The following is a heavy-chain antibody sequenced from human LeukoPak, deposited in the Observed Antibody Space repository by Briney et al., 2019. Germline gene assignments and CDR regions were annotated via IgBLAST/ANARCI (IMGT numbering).Heavy chain of an antibody. V-gene: IGHV3-23*01. J-gene: IGHJ4*02. Sequence: GGSLRLSCAASGFTFSNYAMSWVRQAPGKGLEWVSTIGNGGVSTYYADSVKGRFTISRDNSKNTLYLQMNSLRAEDTALYYCARRNFFDYWGQGTLVTVSS. CDR2: IGNGGVST. CDR1: GFTFSNYA. CDR3: ARRNFFDY.